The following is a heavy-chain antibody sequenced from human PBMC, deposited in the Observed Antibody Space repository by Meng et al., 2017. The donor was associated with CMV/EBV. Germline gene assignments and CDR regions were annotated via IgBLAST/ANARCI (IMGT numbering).Heavy chain of an antibody. CDR3: ARVGIWSGYYYFDY. CDR2: ISYDGSNK. CDR1: GFTFSSYA. V-gene: IGHV3-30*04. J-gene: IGHJ4*02. Sequence: GESLKISCAASGFTFSSYAMHWVRQAPGKGLEWVAVISYDGSNKYYADFVKGRFTISRDNSKNTLYLQMNSLRAEDTAVYYCARVGIWSGYYYFDYWGQGTLVTVSS. D-gene: IGHD3-3*01.